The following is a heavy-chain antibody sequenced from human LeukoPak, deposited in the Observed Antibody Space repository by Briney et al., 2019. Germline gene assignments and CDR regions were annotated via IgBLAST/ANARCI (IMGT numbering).Heavy chain of an antibody. CDR1: GFTFSSYD. CDR2: IGTAGDT. V-gene: IGHV3-13*01. CDR3: AKDLGSSSYYYYYMDV. D-gene: IGHD6-6*01. J-gene: IGHJ6*03. Sequence: GGSLRLSCAASGFTFSSYDMHWVRQAPGKGVEWVSAIGTAGDTYYPGSVKGGFTISKDNGKNSRYLQMNSLRAEDTAVYYCAKDLGSSSYYYYYMDVWGKGTTVTVSS.